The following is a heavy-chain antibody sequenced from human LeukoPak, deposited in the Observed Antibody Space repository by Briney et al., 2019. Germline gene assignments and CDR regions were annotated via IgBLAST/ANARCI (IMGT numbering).Heavy chain of an antibody. CDR1: GFTFSSYS. CDR2: ISSSSSYI. J-gene: IGHJ5*02. Sequence: GGSLRLSCAASGFTFSSYSMNWVRQAPGKGLEWVSSISSSSSYIYYADSVKGRFTISRDNAKNSLYLQMNSLRAEDTAVYYCARDRTTVTTRGYWFDPWGQGTLVIVSS. D-gene: IGHD4-17*01. V-gene: IGHV3-21*01. CDR3: ARDRTTVTTRGYWFDP.